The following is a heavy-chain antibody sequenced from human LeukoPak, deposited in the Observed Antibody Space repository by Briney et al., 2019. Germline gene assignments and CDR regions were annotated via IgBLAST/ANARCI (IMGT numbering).Heavy chain of an antibody. V-gene: IGHV3-53*01. CDR1: GFSVRTNF. J-gene: IGHJ4*02. D-gene: IGHD3-22*01. CDR2: IYTGGGT. CDR3: RSGYRHPYHFES. Sequence: GGSLRLSCAVSGFSVRTNFMSWVRQAPGKGLEWVSVIYTGGGTDHADSVKGRFTISRDNSKNTLSLQMNSLRADDTAIYYTRSGYRHPYHFESWGQGTLVIVSS.